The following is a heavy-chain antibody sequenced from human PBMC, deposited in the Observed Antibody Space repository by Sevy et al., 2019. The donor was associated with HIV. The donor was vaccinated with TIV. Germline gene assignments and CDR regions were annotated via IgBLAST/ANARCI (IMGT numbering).Heavy chain of an antibody. D-gene: IGHD3-10*01. CDR1: GFSLSTSGVG. J-gene: IGHJ4*02. CDR2: IYWDDDT. CDR3: EHRRMVRGVITAPFDY. Sequence: SGPTLVNPTQTLTLTCTFSGFSLSTSGVGVGWIRQPPGKALEWLALIYWDDDTRYSPSLKSRLNITKDTSTNQVVLTMTNMDPVDTATYFCEHRRMVRGVITAPFDYWGQGTLVTVSS. V-gene: IGHV2-5*02.